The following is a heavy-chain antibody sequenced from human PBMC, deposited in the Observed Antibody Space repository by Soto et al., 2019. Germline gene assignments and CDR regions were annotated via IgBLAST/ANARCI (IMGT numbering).Heavy chain of an antibody. Sequence: ASVKVSCKASGYTFTSYGISWVRQAPGQGLEWMGWISAYNGNTNYAQKLQGRVTMTTDTSTSTAYMELRSLRSDDTAVYYCARDREHDFWSGYYKPYYFDYWGQGTLVTVSS. D-gene: IGHD3-3*01. CDR3: ARDREHDFWSGYYKPYYFDY. CDR2: ISAYNGNT. V-gene: IGHV1-18*01. CDR1: GYTFTSYG. J-gene: IGHJ4*02.